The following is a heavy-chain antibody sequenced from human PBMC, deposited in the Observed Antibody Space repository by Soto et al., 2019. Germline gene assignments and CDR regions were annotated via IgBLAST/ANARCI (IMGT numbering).Heavy chain of an antibody. V-gene: IGHV3-64D*06. J-gene: IGHJ4*02. CDR2: IRGNGDPP. CDR1: GFTFSSYA. D-gene: IGHD5-12*01. Sequence: GGSLRLSCAASGFTFSSYAMHWVRQAPGKGLEYVSGIRGNGDPPFYADSVKGRFTISRDNSKNTLYLQMSSLSADDTAVYYCVKSRGGNNFDFFDWGQGALVTVS. CDR3: VKSRGGNNFDFFD.